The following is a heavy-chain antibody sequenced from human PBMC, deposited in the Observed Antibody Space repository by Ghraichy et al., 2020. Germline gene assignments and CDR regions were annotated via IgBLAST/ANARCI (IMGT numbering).Heavy chain of an antibody. CDR2: IYESGST. CDR3: ARGNERLYYFDY. J-gene: IGHJ4*02. Sequence: ETLSLSCSVSGDSIGSYYWSWIRQPPGKGLEWIGYIYESGSTDYNPSLKSRVTISVDTSKNQFSLNLTSVTSADTAVYFCARGNERLYYFDYWGQGTLVTVSS. V-gene: IGHV4-59*01. CDR1: GDSIGSYY. D-gene: IGHD1-1*01.